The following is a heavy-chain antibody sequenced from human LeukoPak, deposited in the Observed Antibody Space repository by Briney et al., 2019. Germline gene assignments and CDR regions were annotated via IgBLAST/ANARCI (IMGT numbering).Heavy chain of an antibody. D-gene: IGHD2-2*01. CDR2: ISGSGGST. Sequence: AGGSLRLSCAAPGFTFSSYAMSWVRQVPGKGLEWVSAISGSGGSTYYADSVKGRFTISRDNSKNTLYLQMNSLRAEDTAVYYCAKSDCSSTSCSYYYYYGMDVWGKGTTVTVSS. CDR3: AKSDCSSTSCSYYYYYGMDV. V-gene: IGHV3-23*01. CDR1: GFTFSSYA. J-gene: IGHJ6*04.